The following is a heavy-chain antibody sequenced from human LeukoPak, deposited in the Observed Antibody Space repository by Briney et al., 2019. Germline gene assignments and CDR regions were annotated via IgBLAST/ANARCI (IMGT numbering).Heavy chain of an antibody. CDR3: ARDAPIPRERPDDYGDYGDY. V-gene: IGHV3-33*01. J-gene: IGHJ4*02. CDR1: GFTFSSYG. D-gene: IGHD4-17*01. Sequence: GGSLRLSCAASGFTFSSYGMHWVRQAPGKGLEWLAVIGYVGSNKYYADSVKGRFTISRDNSKNTLYLQMNSLRAEDTAVYYCARDAPIPRERPDDYGDYGDYWGQGTLVTVSS. CDR2: IGYVGSNK.